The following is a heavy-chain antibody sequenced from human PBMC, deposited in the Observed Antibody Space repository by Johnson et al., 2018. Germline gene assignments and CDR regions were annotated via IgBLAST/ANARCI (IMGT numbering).Heavy chain of an antibody. CDR1: GFNFGEYV. CDR3: SRVDSRSWKGDY. Sequence: VQLVESGGGLVEPGRSLRLSCTASGFNFGEYVMSWFRQAPGKGLEWVGFIRSDGYGGTTEHAASVKGRFTISRDDSKIITYLQMNSLKTEDTAIDFCSRVDSRSWKGDYWGRGTLVTVSS. D-gene: IGHD1-1*01. CDR2: IRSDGYGGTT. J-gene: IGHJ4*02. V-gene: IGHV3-49*03.